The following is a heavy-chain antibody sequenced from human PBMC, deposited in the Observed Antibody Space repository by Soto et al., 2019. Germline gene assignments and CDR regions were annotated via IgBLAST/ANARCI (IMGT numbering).Heavy chain of an antibody. J-gene: IGHJ4*02. CDR1: GYTFTSYG. D-gene: IGHD3-10*01. CDR3: ASDRGAEVVDL. CDR2: ISAYNGNT. V-gene: IGHV1-18*01. Sequence: QVQLVQSGAEVKKPGASVKVSCKASGYTFTSYGISWVRQAPGQGLEWMGWISAYNGNTKYAQKLQGRVSMTTDTPTSTAYMALTSVRSDDRVGYYCASDRGAEVVDLWGQGARVTVSS.